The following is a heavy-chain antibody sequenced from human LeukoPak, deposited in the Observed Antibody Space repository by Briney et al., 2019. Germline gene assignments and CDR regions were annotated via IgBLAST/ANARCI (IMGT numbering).Heavy chain of an antibody. CDR1: GGTFSSYA. J-gene: IGHJ6*03. CDR3: ARKELDGDEDGYYYYMDV. D-gene: IGHD4-17*01. Sequence: SVKVSFKASGGTFSSYAICWVRQAPGQGLEWMGGIIPIFGTANYAQKFQGRVTITTDESTSTAYMELSSLRSEDTAVYYCARKELDGDEDGYYYYMDVWGKGTTVTVSS. V-gene: IGHV1-69*05. CDR2: IIPIFGTA.